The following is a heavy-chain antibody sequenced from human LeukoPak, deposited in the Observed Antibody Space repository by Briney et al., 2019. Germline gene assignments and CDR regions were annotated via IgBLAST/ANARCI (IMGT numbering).Heavy chain of an antibody. Sequence: GESLRLSCAASGFTFSSYGMHWVRQAPGKGLEWVAFIRYDGSNKYYADSVKGRFTISRDNSKNTLYLQMNSLRAEDTAVYYCAKPDSLRYFDWLLSFDYWGQGTLVTVSS. D-gene: IGHD3-9*01. V-gene: IGHV3-30*02. CDR3: AKPDSLRYFDWLLSFDY. J-gene: IGHJ4*02. CDR2: IRYDGSNK. CDR1: GFTFSSYG.